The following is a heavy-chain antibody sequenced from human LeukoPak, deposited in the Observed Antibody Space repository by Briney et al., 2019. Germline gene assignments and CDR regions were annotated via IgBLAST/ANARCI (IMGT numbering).Heavy chain of an antibody. J-gene: IGHJ4*02. D-gene: IGHD2-15*01. CDR2: INAGNGNT. V-gene: IGHV1-3*03. CDR1: GYTLTELS. Sequence: ASVKVSCKVSGYTLTELSMHWVRQAPGQRLEWMGWINAGNGNTKYSQEFQGRVTITRDTSASTAYMELSSLRSEDMAVYYCARDSPYCSGGSCLPDYWGQGTLVTVSS. CDR3: ARDSPYCSGGSCLPDY.